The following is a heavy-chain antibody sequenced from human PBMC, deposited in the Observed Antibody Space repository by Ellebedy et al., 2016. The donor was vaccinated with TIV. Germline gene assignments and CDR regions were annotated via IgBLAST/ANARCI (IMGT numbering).Heavy chain of an antibody. V-gene: IGHV4-59*08. CDR2: ISYSGST. CDR3: ARRGPARWFDP. J-gene: IGHJ5*02. CDR1: GGSISPYY. Sequence: MPGGSLRLSCTVSGGSISPYYWSWIRQPPGKGLEWIGYISYSGSTNYNPSLKSRVTISVDTSKNQFSLNLSSVTAADTAVYYCARRGPARWFDPWGQGTLVTVSS.